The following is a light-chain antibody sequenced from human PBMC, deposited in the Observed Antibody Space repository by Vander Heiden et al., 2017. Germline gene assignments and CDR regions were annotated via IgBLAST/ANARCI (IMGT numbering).Light chain of an antibody. CDR3: EHLNNFPLT. CDR1: QGISSS. Sequence: DIQLTQAQSFLSASGGDRGTSTCRASQGISSSLAWYQQTPGKAPKLLISSASALQSGVPSRFSGSGSGTEFTLTINSLQPEDSATFYCEHLNNFPLTFGGGTKVEI. V-gene: IGKV1-9*01. CDR2: SAS. J-gene: IGKJ4*01.